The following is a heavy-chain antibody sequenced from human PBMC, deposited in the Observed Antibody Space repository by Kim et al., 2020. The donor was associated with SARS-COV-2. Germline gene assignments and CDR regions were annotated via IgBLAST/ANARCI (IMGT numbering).Heavy chain of an antibody. CDR1: GGTFSSYA. D-gene: IGHD3-10*01. J-gene: IGHJ6*02. Sequence: SVKVSCKASGGTFSSYAISWVRQAPGQGLEWMGGIIPIFGTANYAQKLQGRVTITADESTSTAYMELSSLRSEDTAVYYCADSTRTRSTIWFGDLFSHYYHCCMDVWGQETTVTVSS. CDR2: IIPIFGTA. CDR3: ADSTRTRSTIWFGDLFSHYYHCCMDV. V-gene: IGHV1-69*13.